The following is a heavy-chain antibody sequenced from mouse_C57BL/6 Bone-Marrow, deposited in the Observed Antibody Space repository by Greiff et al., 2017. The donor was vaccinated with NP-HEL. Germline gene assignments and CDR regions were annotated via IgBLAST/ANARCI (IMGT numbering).Heavy chain of an antibody. CDR1: GYTFTDYN. CDR2: INPNNGGT. CDR3: ARRATGTRTWFAY. D-gene: IGHD4-1*01. J-gene: IGHJ3*01. V-gene: IGHV1-22*01. Sequence: VQLQQSGPELVKPGASVKMSCKASGYTFTDYNMHWVKQSHGKSLEWIGYINPNNGGTSYNQKFKGKATLTVNKSSSTAYMELRSLTSEDSAVYYCARRATGTRTWFAYWGQGTLVTVSA.